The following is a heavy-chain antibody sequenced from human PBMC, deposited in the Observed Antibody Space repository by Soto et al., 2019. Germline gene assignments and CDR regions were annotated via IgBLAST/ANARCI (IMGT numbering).Heavy chain of an antibody. V-gene: IGHV3-7*05. J-gene: IGHJ6*02. Sequence: VQLVESGGGLVQPGGSLRLSCTVSGFTFGDYWMTWVRQAPGKGLEWVANMNQDGSEKYYVDSVQGRFAISRDNAKNSLYLQMHSLSAEDTAVYYCASQRVSYAMDVWGQRTTVTVSS. D-gene: IGHD1-1*01. CDR2: MNQDGSEK. CDR3: ASQRVSYAMDV. CDR1: GFTFGDYW.